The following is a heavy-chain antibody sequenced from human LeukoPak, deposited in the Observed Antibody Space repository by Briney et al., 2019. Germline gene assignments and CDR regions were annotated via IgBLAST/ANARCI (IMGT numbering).Heavy chain of an antibody. J-gene: IGHJ5*02. Sequence: SQTLSLTCAISGDSVSNTGAAWNWMRQSPSRGFEWLGRTYYRSKWFYDYAVSVKSRIIISPDTSKNQFSLQLNSMTPEDTAMYYCTREPPNDQSYDLWGQGTLVTVSS. CDR1: GDSVSNTGAA. CDR2: TYYRSKWFY. V-gene: IGHV6-1*01. D-gene: IGHD1-1*01. CDR3: TREPPNDQSYDL.